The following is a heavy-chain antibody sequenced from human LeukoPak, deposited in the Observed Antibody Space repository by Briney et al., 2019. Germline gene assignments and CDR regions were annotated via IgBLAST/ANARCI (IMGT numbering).Heavy chain of an antibody. CDR3: TTDFAGATTGYFDY. Sequence: ASVKVSCKVSGYTLTELSMHWVRQAPGKGLEWMGGFDPEDGETIYAQKFQGRVTMTEDTSTDTAYMELSSLRSEDTAVYYCTTDFAGATTGYFDYWGQGTLVTVSS. CDR2: FDPEDGET. V-gene: IGHV1-24*01. J-gene: IGHJ4*02. CDR1: GYTLTELS. D-gene: IGHD1-26*01.